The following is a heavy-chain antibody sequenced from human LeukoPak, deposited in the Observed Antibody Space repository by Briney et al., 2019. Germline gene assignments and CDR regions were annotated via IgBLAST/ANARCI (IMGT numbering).Heavy chain of an antibody. Sequence: SETLSLTCTVSGGSISSYYWSWIRQPPGKGLEWIGYIYYSGSTNYNPSLKSRVTISVDTSKNQFSLKLSSVTAADTAVYYCARERLRASRTVWGQGTLVTVSS. J-gene: IGHJ4*02. CDR1: GGSISSYY. D-gene: IGHD2-8*01. V-gene: IGHV4-59*01. CDR3: ARERLRASRTV. CDR2: IYYSGST.